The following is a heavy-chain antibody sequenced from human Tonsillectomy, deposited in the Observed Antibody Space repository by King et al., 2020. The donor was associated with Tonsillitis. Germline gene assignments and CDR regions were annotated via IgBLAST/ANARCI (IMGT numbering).Heavy chain of an antibody. D-gene: IGHD5-12*01. Sequence: VQLVESGGGVVQPGRSLRLSCAASGFTFSSYAMHWVRQAPGKGLEWVAVISYDGSNKYYADSVKGRFTISRDNSKNTLYLQMNSLRAEDTAVYYCARDSSYSGFLDYRGQGPLVTVSS. J-gene: IGHJ4*02. CDR1: GFTFSSYA. V-gene: IGHV3-30-3*01. CDR2: ISYDGSNK. CDR3: ARDSSYSGFLDY.